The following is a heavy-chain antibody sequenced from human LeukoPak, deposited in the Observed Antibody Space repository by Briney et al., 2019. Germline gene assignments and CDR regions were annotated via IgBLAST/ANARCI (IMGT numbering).Heavy chain of an antibody. V-gene: IGHV3-33*01. CDR1: GFNFSSHG. CDR2: IWYDGSNK. J-gene: IGHJ4*02. CDR3: ARDGAGSGWYGPDY. Sequence: AGGSLRLSCAASGFNFSSHGMHWVREAPGKGLEWVAVIWYDGSNKYHADSVKGRFTISRDNSKNTLYLQMGSLRTEDMAVYYCARDGAGSGWYGPDYWGQGTLVTVSS. D-gene: IGHD6-19*01.